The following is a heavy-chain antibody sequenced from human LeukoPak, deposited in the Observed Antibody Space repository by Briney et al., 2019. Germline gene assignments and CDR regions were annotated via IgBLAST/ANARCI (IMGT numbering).Heavy chain of an antibody. CDR2: INSDGSST. Sequence: PGGSLRLSCAASGFTFSSYWMHWVRQAPGKGLVWVSRINSDGSSTSYADSVKDRFTISRDNAKNTLYLQMNSLRAEDTAVYYCARDSIAVAGTGLYYHYYYMDVWGKGTTVTISS. CDR1: GFTFSSYW. CDR3: ARDSIAVAGTGLYYHYYYMDV. J-gene: IGHJ6*03. D-gene: IGHD6-19*01. V-gene: IGHV3-74*01.